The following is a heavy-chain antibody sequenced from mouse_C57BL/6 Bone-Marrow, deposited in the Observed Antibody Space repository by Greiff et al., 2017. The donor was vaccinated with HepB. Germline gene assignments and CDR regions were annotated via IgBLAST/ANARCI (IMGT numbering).Heavy chain of an antibody. D-gene: IGHD1-1*01. CDR3: ARERVITTVVAPYFDY. CDR2: INYDGSST. CDR1: GFTFSDYY. J-gene: IGHJ2*01. V-gene: IGHV5-16*01. Sequence: EVKLVESEGGLVQPGSSMKLSCTASGFTFSDYYMAWVRQVPEKGLEWVANINYDGSSTYYLDSLKSRFIISRDNAKNILYLQMSSLKSEDTATYYCARERVITTVVAPYFDYWGQGTTLTVSS.